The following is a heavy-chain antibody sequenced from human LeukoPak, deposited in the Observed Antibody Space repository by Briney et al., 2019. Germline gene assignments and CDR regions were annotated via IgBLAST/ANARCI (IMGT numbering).Heavy chain of an antibody. D-gene: IGHD1-1*01. V-gene: IGHV4-59*01. Sequence: PSEALSLTCSVSDDSITMYYWTWIRQPPGKGLEWIGYVDHTGSTNFNPSLNGRVSISRDTTKNLFSLRLRSVTAADTAVYFCARGRVSSSTWYSTYYYYFYMDVWGKGTTVTVSS. J-gene: IGHJ6*03. CDR1: DDSITMYY. CDR2: VDHTGST. CDR3: ARGRVSSSTWYSTYYYYFYMDV.